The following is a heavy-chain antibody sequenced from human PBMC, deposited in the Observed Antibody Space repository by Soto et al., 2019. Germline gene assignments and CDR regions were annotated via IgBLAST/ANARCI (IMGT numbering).Heavy chain of an antibody. CDR1: GFTFSSYW. J-gene: IGHJ4*02. CDR3: VRAPREDPGYEYSFDY. Sequence: EVQLVESGGGLVQPGGSLRLSCAGSGFTFSSYWMSWVRQTTDKGLEWVAKIKQDGSAKSYVYSVKGRFTISRDNARNSLSLQMDSLRSEATAVYYWVRAPREDPGYEYSFDYWGQGTLVTVSS. D-gene: IGHD5-18*01. V-gene: IGHV3-7*01. CDR2: IKQDGSAK.